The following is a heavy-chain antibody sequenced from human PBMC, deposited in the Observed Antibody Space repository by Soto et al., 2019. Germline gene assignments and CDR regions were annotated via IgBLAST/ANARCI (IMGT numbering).Heavy chain of an antibody. J-gene: IGHJ5*02. Sequence: PSETLSLTCTVSGGSISSYYWSWIRQPPGKGLEWIGYIYYSGSTNYNPSLKSRVTISVDTSKNQFSLKLSSVTAADTAVYYCAREAYSSSHSRWFDPWGQGTLVTVS. D-gene: IGHD6-19*01. CDR1: GGSISSYY. CDR2: IYYSGST. CDR3: AREAYSSSHSRWFDP. V-gene: IGHV4-59*01.